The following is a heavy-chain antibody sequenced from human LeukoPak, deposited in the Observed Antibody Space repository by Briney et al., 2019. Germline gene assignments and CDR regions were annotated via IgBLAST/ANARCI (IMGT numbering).Heavy chain of an antibody. J-gene: IGHJ4*02. D-gene: IGHD3-16*02. CDR1: GYTFTSYY. Sequence: ASVKVSYQASGYTFTSYYMHWVRQAPGQGLEWMGIINPSGGSTSYAQKFQGRVTMTRDTSTSTVYMELSSLRSEDTAVYYCARGVDDYVWGSYRSNADYWGQGTLVTVSS. V-gene: IGHV1-46*01. CDR3: ARGVDDYVWGSYRSNADY. CDR2: INPSGGST.